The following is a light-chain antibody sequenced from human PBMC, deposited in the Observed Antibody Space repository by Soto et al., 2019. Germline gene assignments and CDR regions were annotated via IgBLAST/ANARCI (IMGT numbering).Light chain of an antibody. V-gene: IGLV1-44*01. CDR2: STN. CDR1: SSNIGSNS. Sequence: QAVVTQPPSASGTPGQRVTISCSGSSSNIGSNSVNWYQQLPGTAPKLLIYSTNQRPSGVPDRFSGSKSDTSAPLAISGLQSEDEADYYCAAWDDSLNGEVVFGGGTKVTVL. J-gene: IGLJ2*01. CDR3: AAWDDSLNGEVV.